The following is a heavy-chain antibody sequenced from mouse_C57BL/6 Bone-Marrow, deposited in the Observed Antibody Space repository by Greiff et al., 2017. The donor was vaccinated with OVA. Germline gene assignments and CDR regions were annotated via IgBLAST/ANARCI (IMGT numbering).Heavy chain of an antibody. CDR3: AGPITTVRDWYFDV. Sequence: EVQLQQSGGGLVKPGGSLKLSCAASGFTFSDYGMHWVRQAPEKGLEWVAYISSGSSTIYYADTVKGRFTISRDNAKNTLFLQMTSLRSEDTAMYYCAGPITTVRDWYFDVWGTGTTVTVSS. J-gene: IGHJ1*03. CDR1: GFTFSDYG. CDR2: ISSGSSTI. D-gene: IGHD1-1*01. V-gene: IGHV5-17*01.